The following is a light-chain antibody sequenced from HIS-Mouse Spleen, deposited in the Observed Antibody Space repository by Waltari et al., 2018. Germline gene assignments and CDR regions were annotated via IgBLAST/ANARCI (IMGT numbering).Light chain of an antibody. CDR2: DVS. Sequence: QSALTQPASVSGSPGQSITISCTGTSSDVGGYNYVSWYQQHPGKAPKLMIYDVSNRPSWVSNRFSGSKSGTTASLTISGLQAEDEADYYCSSYTSSSTRVFGGGTKLTVL. V-gene: IGLV2-14*03. J-gene: IGLJ3*02. CDR1: SSDVGGYNY. CDR3: SSYTSSSTRV.